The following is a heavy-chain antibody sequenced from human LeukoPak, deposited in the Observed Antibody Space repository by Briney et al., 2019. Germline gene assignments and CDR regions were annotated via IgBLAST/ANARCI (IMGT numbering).Heavy chain of an antibody. V-gene: IGHV3-9*01. CDR2: ISWNSGSI. CDR3: AKVRERWLQSMYYFDY. D-gene: IGHD5-24*01. CDR1: GFTFDDYA. J-gene: IGHJ4*02. Sequence: SGGGLVQPGRSLRLSCAASGFTFDDYAMHWVRQAPGKGLEGVSGISWNSGSIGYADSVKGRFTISRDNAKNSLYLQMNSLRAEDTALYYCAKVRERWLQSMYYFDYWGQGTLVTVSS.